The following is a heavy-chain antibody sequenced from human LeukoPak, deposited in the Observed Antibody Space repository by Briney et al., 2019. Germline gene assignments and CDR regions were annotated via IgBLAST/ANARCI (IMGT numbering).Heavy chain of an antibody. V-gene: IGHV3-23*01. J-gene: IGHJ4*02. CDR1: GFTLENYA. CDR2: ISNSEVSSITEGGDGT. Sequence: GGSLRLSCGASGFTLENYAINWVRQAPGKGLEWVSAISNSEVSSITEGGDGTYHADSVKGRFTISRDSSKNTLYLQMNSLRAEDTAVYYCAKDIGYYDSSGGGLTDYWGRGTLVTVSS. D-gene: IGHD3-22*01. CDR3: AKDIGYYDSSGGGLTDY.